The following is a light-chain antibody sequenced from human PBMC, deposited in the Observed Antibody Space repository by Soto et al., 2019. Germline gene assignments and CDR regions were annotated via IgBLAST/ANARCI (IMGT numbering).Light chain of an antibody. J-gene: IGKJ5*01. V-gene: IGKV3-15*01. Sequence: EIVLTQSPATLSVSPGERATLSFRSSQSVASYLAWYQQKPGQSPRLLIFDASTRATGIPARFSGSGSGTEFTLTISNLQYEDFAVHYCHQYNKWHPITFGQGTRLEIK. CDR1: QSVASY. CDR2: DAS. CDR3: HQYNKWHPIT.